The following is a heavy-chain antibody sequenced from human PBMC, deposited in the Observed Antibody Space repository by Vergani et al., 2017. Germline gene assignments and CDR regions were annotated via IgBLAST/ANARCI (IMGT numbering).Heavy chain of an antibody. V-gene: IGHV4-39*01. CDR3: ARSPRSCLDMCAFDI. J-gene: IGHJ3*02. Sequence: QLQLQESGPGLVKPSETLSLTCTVSGGSISSSSYYWGWIRQPPGKGLEWIGSIYYSGSTYYNPSLKSRVTISVDTSKNQFSLKLSPVTAADTAVYYCARSPRSCLDMCAFDIWGQGTMVTVSS. CDR1: GGSISSSSYY. CDR2: IYYSGST. D-gene: IGHD2-2*03.